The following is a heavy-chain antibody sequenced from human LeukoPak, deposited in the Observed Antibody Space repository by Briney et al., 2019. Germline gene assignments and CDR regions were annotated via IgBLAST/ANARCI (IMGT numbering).Heavy chain of an antibody. CDR1: GGSFSGYY. CDR3: ARGSTDYGDPNFDY. J-gene: IGHJ4*02. D-gene: IGHD4-17*01. CDR2: INHSGST. Sequence: SETLSLTRAVYGGSFSGYYWSWIRQPPGKGLEWIGEINHSGSTNYNPSLKSRVTISVDTSKNQFSLKLSSVTAADTAVYYCARGSTDYGDPNFDYWGQGTLVTVSS. V-gene: IGHV4-34*01.